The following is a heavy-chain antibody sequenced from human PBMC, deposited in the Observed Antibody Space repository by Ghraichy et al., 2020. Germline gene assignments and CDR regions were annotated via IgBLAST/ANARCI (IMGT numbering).Heavy chain of an antibody. CDR3: ARGVMVRGNLDYYYYYGMDV. J-gene: IGHJ6*02. Sequence: SETLSLTCTVSGGSISSSSYYWGWIRQPPGKGLEWIGSIYYSGSTYYNPSLKSRVTISVDTSKNQFSLKLSSVTAADTAVYYCARGVMVRGNLDYYYYYGMDVWGQGTTVTVSS. CDR2: IYYSGST. CDR1: GGSISSSSYY. V-gene: IGHV4-39*01. D-gene: IGHD3-10*01.